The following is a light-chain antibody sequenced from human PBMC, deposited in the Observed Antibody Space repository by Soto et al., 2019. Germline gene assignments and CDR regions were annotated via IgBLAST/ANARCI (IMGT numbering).Light chain of an antibody. CDR3: AAWDNRLEGYV. Sequence: QSVLPQPPSASGTPGQRVIISCSGSDSNVGTFSVNWYQQVPGAAPKLLIYTNNRRPAGVPDRFSGSKSVTSASLAISGLRSEDEADYYCAAWDNRLEGYVFGSGTKLTVL. CDR2: TNN. V-gene: IGLV1-44*01. CDR1: DSNVGTFS. J-gene: IGLJ1*01.